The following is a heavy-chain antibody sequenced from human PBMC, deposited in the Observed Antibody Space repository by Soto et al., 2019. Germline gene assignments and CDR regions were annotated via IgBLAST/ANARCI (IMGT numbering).Heavy chain of an antibody. V-gene: IGHV3-11*01. CDR3: ARRGYSGYDTYYFDY. J-gene: IGHJ4*02. Sequence: GGSLRLSCAASGFTFSGYYMSWIRQAPGKGLEWVSYISSSGSTIYYADSVKGRFTISRDNAKNSLYLQMNSLRAEDTAVYYCARRGYSGYDTYYFDYWGQGTLVTVSS. D-gene: IGHD5-12*01. CDR1: GFTFSGYY. CDR2: ISSSGSTI.